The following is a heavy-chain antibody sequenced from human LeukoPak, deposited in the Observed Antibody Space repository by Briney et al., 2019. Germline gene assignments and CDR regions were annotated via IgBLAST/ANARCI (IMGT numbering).Heavy chain of an antibody. CDR3: AKGGGYSFGYIAY. J-gene: IGHJ4*02. CDR2: ISGSGDST. Sequence: GGSLRLSCAASGFTLSSYAMSWVRQAPGKGLEWVSVISGSGDSTYYADSVKGRFTITRDNSKNTLYMQMNSLRAEDTAVYYCAKGGGYSFGYIAYWGQGTLVTVSS. D-gene: IGHD5-18*01. CDR1: GFTLSSYA. V-gene: IGHV3-23*01.